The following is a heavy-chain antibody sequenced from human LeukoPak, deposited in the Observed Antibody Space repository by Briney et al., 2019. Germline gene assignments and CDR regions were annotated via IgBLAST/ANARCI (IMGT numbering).Heavy chain of an antibody. CDR2: IIPIFGTA. CDR1: GGTFSSYA. J-gene: IGHJ6*03. Sequence: ASVKVSCKASGGTFSSYAISWVRQAPGQGLEWMGGIIPIFGTANYARKFQGRVTITADKSTSTAYMELSSLRSEDTAVYYCARGGSGSYSFWRKLARDYYYYYMDVWGKGTTVTVSS. D-gene: IGHD1-26*01. V-gene: IGHV1-69*06. CDR3: ARGGSGSYSFWRKLARDYYYYYMDV.